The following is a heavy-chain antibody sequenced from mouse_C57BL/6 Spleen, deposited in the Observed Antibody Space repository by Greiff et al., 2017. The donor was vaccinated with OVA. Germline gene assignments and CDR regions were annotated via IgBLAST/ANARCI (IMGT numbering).Heavy chain of an antibody. CDR1: GYSITSGYY. J-gene: IGHJ1*03. CDR2: ISYDGSN. D-gene: IGHD1-1*01. CDR3: ARDYCGSSLHWYFEV. Sequence: EVQVVESGPGLVKPSQSLSLTCSVTGYSITSGYYWNWIRQFPGNKLEWMGYISYDGSNNYNPSLKNRISLTRDTPKNQCFLKLHSVTSKGTTTDDCARDYCGSSLHWYFEVWGTGTTVTVSS. V-gene: IGHV3-6*01.